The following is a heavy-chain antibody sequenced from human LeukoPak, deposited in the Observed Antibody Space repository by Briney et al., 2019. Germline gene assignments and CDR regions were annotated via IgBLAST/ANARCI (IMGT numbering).Heavy chain of an antibody. CDR1: GHSIANSYY. CDR3: AKNASSGFFSD. V-gene: IGHV4-28*01. Sequence: SETLSLTCTVSGHSIANSYYWGWIRQSPGKGLEWIGSIHHSGSIFESGSTHYNPSLRSRVTVSADPAKNQFSLTLRSVTAADTAVYFCAKNASSGFFSDWGQGTLVTVSS. J-gene: IGHJ1*01. D-gene: IGHD6-25*01. CDR2: IHHSGSIFESGST.